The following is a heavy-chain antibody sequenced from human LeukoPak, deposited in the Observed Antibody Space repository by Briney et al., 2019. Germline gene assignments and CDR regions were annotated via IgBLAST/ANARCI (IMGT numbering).Heavy chain of an antibody. J-gene: IGHJ4*02. D-gene: IGHD5-18*01. CDR1: GFTFDDYA. CDR3: AKGSGYSYFDY. V-gene: IGHV3-43D*03. CDR2: INWDGSSI. Sequence: GGSLRLSCAASGFTFDDYAMHWVRQAPGKGLEWVSLINWDGSSIYYAASLRGRFTSSRDNSKSSLYLQMNSLRVEDTALYYCAKGSGYSYFDYWGQGTLVTVSS.